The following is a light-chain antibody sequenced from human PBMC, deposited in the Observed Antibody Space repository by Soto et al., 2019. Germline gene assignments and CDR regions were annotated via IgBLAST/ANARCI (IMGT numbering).Light chain of an antibody. Sequence: EIVMTQSPATLSVSPGERATLSCRASQSVSSNLAWYQQKLGQAPRLLIYGASSRATGVPARFSGSGSGTEFFLPISSLLSEDFAVYYCQQYNNWPPWTFGQGTKVEIK. CDR3: QQYNNWPPWT. CDR2: GAS. CDR1: QSVSSN. V-gene: IGKV3-15*01. J-gene: IGKJ1*01.